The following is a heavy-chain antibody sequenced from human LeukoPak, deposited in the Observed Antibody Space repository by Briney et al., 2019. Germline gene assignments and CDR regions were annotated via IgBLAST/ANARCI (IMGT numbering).Heavy chain of an antibody. CDR3: VKDNFCPECAFDI. Sequence: GGSLRLSCAASGFAFGGYAMHWVRQAPGKGLEWVSLISGDSTYTHYADSVRGRFTISRDNSENSLHLQMKSLRTEDTAFYYCVKDNFCPECAFDIWGQGTLVTVSS. J-gene: IGHJ3*02. CDR2: ISGDSTYT. V-gene: IGHV3-43*02. CDR1: GFAFGGYA. D-gene: IGHD3-3*01.